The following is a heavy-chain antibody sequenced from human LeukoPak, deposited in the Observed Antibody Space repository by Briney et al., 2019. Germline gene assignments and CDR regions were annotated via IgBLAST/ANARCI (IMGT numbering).Heavy chain of an antibody. Sequence: QAGGSLRLSCAASGFTFSSHWMSWVRQAPGKGLEWVANIKQDGSEKYYVDSVKGRFTISRDNAKNSLYLQMNSLRAEDTAVYYCAKGYGWEASYYYYYMDVWGKGTTVTISS. J-gene: IGHJ6*03. D-gene: IGHD1-26*01. CDR3: AKGYGWEASYYYYYMDV. CDR2: IKQDGSEK. V-gene: IGHV3-7*01. CDR1: GFTFSSHW.